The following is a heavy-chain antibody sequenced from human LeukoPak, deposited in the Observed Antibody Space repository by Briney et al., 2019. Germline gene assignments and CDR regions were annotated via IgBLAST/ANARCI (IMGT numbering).Heavy chain of an antibody. D-gene: IGHD4-23*01. CDR2: IYSGGST. Sequence: GGSLRLSCAASGFTVSSNFLSWVRQAPGKGLEWVSLIYSGGSTDYTDSVKGRFTISRDNSKNTLYLQMNSLRAEDTAVYYCARRAGGYSHPNDYWGQGTLVTVSS. V-gene: IGHV3-53*01. CDR1: GFTVSSNF. J-gene: IGHJ4*02. CDR3: ARRAGGYSHPNDY.